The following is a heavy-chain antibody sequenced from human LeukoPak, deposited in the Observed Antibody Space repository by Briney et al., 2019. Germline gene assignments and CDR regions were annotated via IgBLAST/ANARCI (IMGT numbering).Heavy chain of an antibody. CDR2: ISGSGGT. CDR3: AKLVGPSSGWVDY. J-gene: IGHJ4*02. Sequence: GGSLRLSCAASGFTFSNYAMSWVRQAPGKGLEWVSGISGSGGTYYADSVKGRLTISRDNSKNTLYLQMNSLRAEDTAVYYCAKLVGPSSGWVDYWGQGTLVTVSS. V-gene: IGHV3-23*01. D-gene: IGHD6-19*01. CDR1: GFTFSNYA.